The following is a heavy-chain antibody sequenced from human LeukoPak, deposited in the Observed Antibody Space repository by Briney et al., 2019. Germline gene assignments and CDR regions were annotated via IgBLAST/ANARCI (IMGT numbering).Heavy chain of an antibody. Sequence: GGSLRLSCAASGFTFSSYAMSWVRQAPGKGLEWVSAISGSGGSTYYADSVKGRFTISRDNSKNTLYLQMNSLRAENTAVYYCAKGFEYSSSSAYDYWGQGTLVTVSS. CDR1: GFTFSSYA. J-gene: IGHJ4*02. CDR3: AKGFEYSSSSAYDY. D-gene: IGHD6-6*01. CDR2: ISGSGGST. V-gene: IGHV3-23*01.